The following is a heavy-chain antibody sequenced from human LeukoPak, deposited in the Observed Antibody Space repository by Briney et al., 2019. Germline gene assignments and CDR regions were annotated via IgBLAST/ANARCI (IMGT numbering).Heavy chain of an antibody. CDR2: ISSSGSTI. D-gene: IGHD3-10*02. V-gene: IGHV3-48*03. CDR1: GFTSGSYE. Sequence: GGSLSLSCEAPGFTSGSYEMNWVGQAQGKGLGWVSYISSSGSTIYYADSVKGRFTISRDNAKNSLYLQMNSLRAEDTAVYYCAELGITMIGGVWGKGTTVTISS. J-gene: IGHJ6*04. CDR3: AELGITMIGGV.